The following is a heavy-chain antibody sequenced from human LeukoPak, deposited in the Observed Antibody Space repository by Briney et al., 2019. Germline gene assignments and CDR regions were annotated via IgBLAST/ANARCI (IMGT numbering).Heavy chain of an antibody. CDR1: GYSFTNNA. CDR3: AREVDFGSYPFDY. D-gene: IGHD3-3*01. J-gene: IGHJ4*02. CDR2: INPLNGHT. V-gene: IGHV1-18*04. Sequence: ASVKVSCKASGYSFTNNAVSWVRQAPGQGLEWMGWINPLNGHTDYAQKFQGRVTMTRDTNTGTLYMELRSLRSDDTAVYYCAREVDFGSYPFDYWGQGTLVIVAS.